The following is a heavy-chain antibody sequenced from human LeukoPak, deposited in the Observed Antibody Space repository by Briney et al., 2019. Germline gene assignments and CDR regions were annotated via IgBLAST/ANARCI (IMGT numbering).Heavy chain of an antibody. D-gene: IGHD3-22*01. V-gene: IGHV1-2*02. Sequence: ASVKVSCKASGYTFTGYYMHWVRQAPGQGLEWMGWINPNSGGTNYAQKFQGRVTMTRDTSTSTAYMELSRLRSDDTAVYYCARGSTPSYYYDSSGHFDYWGQGTLVTVSS. J-gene: IGHJ4*02. CDR1: GYTFTGYY. CDR3: ARGSTPSYYYDSSGHFDY. CDR2: INPNSGGT.